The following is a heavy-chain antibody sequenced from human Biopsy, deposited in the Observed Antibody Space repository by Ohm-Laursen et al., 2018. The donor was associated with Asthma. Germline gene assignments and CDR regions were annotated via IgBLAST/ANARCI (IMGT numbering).Heavy chain of an antibody. CDR2: ISYTGST. J-gene: IGHJ4*02. V-gene: IGHV4-39*01. Sequence: SDTLSLTCPVSADSISSNNFYWGWIRQPPGKGLEWIATISYTGSTYYTPSLKSRVTISVDTSKNQFSLMLSSVTAADTAVYYCARHSGNYYAQLNYWGQGTLVTVSS. CDR1: ADSISSNNFY. D-gene: IGHD1-26*01. CDR3: ARHSGNYYAQLNY.